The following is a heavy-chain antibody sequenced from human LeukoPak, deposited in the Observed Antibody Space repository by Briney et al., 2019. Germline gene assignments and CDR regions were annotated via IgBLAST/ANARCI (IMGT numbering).Heavy chain of an antibody. Sequence: PGGSLRLSCVASGFTFNTYYMHWVRQAPGERLVWVSFINADGTITKYADSVKGRFTISRDNAKSTVYLQMNGLRVEDTAMYYCVRLAVAGTNFWGQGSFVTVSS. V-gene: IGHV3-74*01. CDR3: VRLAVAGTNF. CDR1: GFTFNTYY. D-gene: IGHD6-19*01. J-gene: IGHJ4*01. CDR2: INADGTIT.